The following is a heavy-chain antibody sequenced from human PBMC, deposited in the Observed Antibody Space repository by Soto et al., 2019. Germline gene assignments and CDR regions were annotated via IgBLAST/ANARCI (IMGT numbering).Heavy chain of an antibody. CDR2: INHNGYS. D-gene: IGHD1-1*01. CDR3: ARQGYGPLHGLGDV. J-gene: IGHJ6*03. V-gene: IGHV4-59*08. CDR1: GGSIIDYY. Sequence: QVQLQESGPGLVKPSETLSLTCTVSGGSIIDYYCSWFRQPPGKGLEWIGYINHNGYSAYNLSLRGRVTLSGNTSKPKFPLTLDSVPATDTAVYYCARQGYGPLHGLGDVWGKGPRSSSP.